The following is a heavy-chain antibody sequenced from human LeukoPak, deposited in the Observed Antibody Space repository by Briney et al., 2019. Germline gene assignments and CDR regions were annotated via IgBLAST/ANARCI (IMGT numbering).Heavy chain of an antibody. V-gene: IGHV3-33*08. CDR2: IWFDGSDK. J-gene: IGHJ4*02. Sequence: GGSLRLSCAASGFTVSSNYMSWVRQAPGKGLEWVAIIWFDGSDKFYADSVKGRFIVSRDNSKNMLYLQMTSLRAEDTAVYYCARGVDRETVSRFDFWGQGTLVTVSS. D-gene: IGHD1-1*01. CDR1: GFTVSSNY. CDR3: ARGVDRETVSRFDF.